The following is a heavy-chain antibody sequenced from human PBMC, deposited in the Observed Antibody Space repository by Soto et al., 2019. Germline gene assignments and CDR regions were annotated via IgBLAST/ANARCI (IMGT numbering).Heavy chain of an antibody. D-gene: IGHD2-21*02. CDR2: IYYSGST. CDR3: ARQRTSVVTQAYFDS. CDR1: GDSINNRSYY. J-gene: IGHJ4*02. Sequence: TLSLTCTVTGDSINNRSYYWGWIRQPPGKGLEWIGSIYYSGSTYNNPSLKSRVSMSVDTSKNQFSLKLRSVTAADTALYYCARQRTSVVTQAYFDSWGQGSLVTVSS. V-gene: IGHV4-39*01.